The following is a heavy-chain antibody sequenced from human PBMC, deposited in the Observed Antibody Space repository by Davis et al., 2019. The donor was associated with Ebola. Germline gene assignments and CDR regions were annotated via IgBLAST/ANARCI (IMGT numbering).Heavy chain of an antibody. CDR3: ARDFDGGNYYFDY. Sequence: SVKVSCKTSGGSFSSHPISWVRQAPRQGLEWMGGIIPIFDTPHYEQKFQGRLTITADASTSTAYMELSSLRSEDTATYFCARDFDGGNYYFDYWGPGTPVTVSS. CDR2: IIPIFDTP. V-gene: IGHV1-69*13. D-gene: IGHD3-9*01. CDR1: GGSFSSHP. J-gene: IGHJ4*02.